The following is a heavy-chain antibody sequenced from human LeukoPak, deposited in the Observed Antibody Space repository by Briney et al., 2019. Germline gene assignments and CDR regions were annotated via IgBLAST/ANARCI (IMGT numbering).Heavy chain of an antibody. V-gene: IGHV1-69*13. CDR3: ARGIAVAGRPPYFDY. CDR1: GGTFNNYA. Sequence: SVKVSCKASGGTFNNYAIYWVRQAHGQGLEWMGGIIPIFGKAKYAQKFQGRVTITADESTSTAYMELSSLRSEDTAVYYCARGIAVAGRPPYFDYWGQGTLVTVSS. CDR2: IIPIFGKA. J-gene: IGHJ4*02. D-gene: IGHD6-19*01.